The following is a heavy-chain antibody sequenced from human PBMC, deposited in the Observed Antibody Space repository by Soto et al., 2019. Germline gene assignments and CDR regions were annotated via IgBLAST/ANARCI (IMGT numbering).Heavy chain of an antibody. CDR2: INAGNGNT. D-gene: IGHD3-3*01. Sequence: ALVKVYCKASVYTFTIYVMHWMRQAPGQRLERMGWINAGNGNTKYSQKFQGRVTITRDTSASTAYMELSRLRSEDTAVYFCARDLSNYDFWSGYYFYYWGQGTLVTVSS. CDR1: VYTFTIYV. V-gene: IGHV1-3*01. CDR3: ARDLSNYDFWSGYYFYY. J-gene: IGHJ4*02.